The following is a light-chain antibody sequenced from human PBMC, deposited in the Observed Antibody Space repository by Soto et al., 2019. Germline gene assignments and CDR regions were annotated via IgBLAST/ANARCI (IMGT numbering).Light chain of an antibody. J-gene: IGKJ2*01. Sequence: DIQMTQSPSSLSASVGDRVTITCRASQSISSYLNWYQQKPGKAPKLLIYAASSLQSGVPSRFSGSGSGTDFTLTIISLQPDDFATYYCQQSYSTPPTFGQGTKLEI. CDR2: AAS. V-gene: IGKV1-39*01. CDR1: QSISSY. CDR3: QQSYSTPPT.